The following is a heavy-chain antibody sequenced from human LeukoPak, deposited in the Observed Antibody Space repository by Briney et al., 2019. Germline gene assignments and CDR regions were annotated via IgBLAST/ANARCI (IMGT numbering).Heavy chain of an antibody. CDR1: GGSISSSSYY. D-gene: IGHD3-9*01. V-gene: IGHV4-39*07. CDR2: IYYSGST. J-gene: IGHJ3*02. Sequence: SETLSLTCTVSGGSISSSSYYWGWLRQPPGKGLEWIGSIYYSGSTYYNPSLKSRVTISVDTSKNQFSLKLSSVTAADTAVYYCARYFDRGGGAFDIWGQGTMVTVSS. CDR3: ARYFDRGGGAFDI.